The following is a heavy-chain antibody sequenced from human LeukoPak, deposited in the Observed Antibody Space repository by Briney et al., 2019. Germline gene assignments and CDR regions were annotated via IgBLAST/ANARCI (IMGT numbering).Heavy chain of an antibody. J-gene: IGHJ4*02. CDR1: GFTFSTYG. V-gene: IGHV3-30*03. CDR2: ISYDGNNK. Sequence: GSLRLSCAASGFTFSTYGMHWVRQAPGKGLEWVAVISYDGNNKYYADSVKGRFTISRDNSKNTLYLQMNSLRAEDTAVYYCAGYSSGWYSNYWGQGTLVTVSS. CDR3: AGYSSGWYSNY. D-gene: IGHD6-19*01.